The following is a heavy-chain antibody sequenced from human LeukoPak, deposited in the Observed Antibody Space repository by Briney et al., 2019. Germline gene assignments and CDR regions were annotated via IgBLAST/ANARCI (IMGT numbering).Heavy chain of an antibody. D-gene: IGHD1-26*01. J-gene: IGHJ6*02. CDR2: IYPGDSDT. CDR1: GYSFTSYW. CDR3: ARQGSYYIYGMDV. Sequence: GESLKISCKGSGYSFTSYWIGWVRQMPGKGLEWMEIIYPGDSDTKYSPSFQGQVTISADKSVNTAYLQWSSLKASDTAMYYCARQGSYYIYGMDVWGQGTTVTVSS. V-gene: IGHV5-51*01.